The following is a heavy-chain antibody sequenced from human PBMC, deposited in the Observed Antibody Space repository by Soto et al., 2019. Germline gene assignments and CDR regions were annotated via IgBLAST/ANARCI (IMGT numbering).Heavy chain of an antibody. Sequence: QVQLQESGPGLVKPSETLSLTCTVSGGSVSSGSYYWSWIRQPPGKGLEWIGYIYYSGSTNYNPSLKGRVTISVATSKNQFSLKLSSVTAADTAVYYCARARKIVGATTQIGFDIWGQGTMVTVSS. CDR2: IYYSGST. CDR1: GGSVSSGSYY. J-gene: IGHJ3*02. V-gene: IGHV4-61*01. CDR3: ARARKIVGATTQIGFDI. D-gene: IGHD1-26*01.